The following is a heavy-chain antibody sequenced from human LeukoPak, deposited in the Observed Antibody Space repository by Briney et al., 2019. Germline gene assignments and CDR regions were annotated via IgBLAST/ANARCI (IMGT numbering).Heavy chain of an antibody. V-gene: IGHV3-33*03. J-gene: IGHJ4*02. CDR1: GFTFNTYG. CDR3: SKDAHSSSSTG. Sequence: GGSLRLSCAASGFTFNTYGMHWVRQAPGKGLEWVAVIWYDGSNKYYADSVRGRFTISRDKSKNTLYLQMNSLRAEDTAVYYCSKDAHSSSSTGWGQGTLVTVSS. D-gene: IGHD6-13*01. CDR2: IWYDGSNK.